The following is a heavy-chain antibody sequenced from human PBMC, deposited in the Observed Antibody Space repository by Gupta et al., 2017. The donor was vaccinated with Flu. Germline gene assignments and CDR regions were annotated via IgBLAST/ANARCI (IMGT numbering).Heavy chain of an antibody. J-gene: IGHJ4*02. CDR2: IYYSGST. CDR3: ARTGIVGATDISGFDY. Sequence: QVQLQESGPGLVKPSQTLSLTCTVSGGSISSGGYYWSWIRQPPGKGLEWIGYIYYSGSTYYNPSLKSRVTISVDTSKNQFSLKLSSVTAADTAVYYCARTGIVGATDISGFDYWGQGTLVTVSS. V-gene: IGHV4-31*03. D-gene: IGHD1-26*01. CDR1: GGSISSGGYY.